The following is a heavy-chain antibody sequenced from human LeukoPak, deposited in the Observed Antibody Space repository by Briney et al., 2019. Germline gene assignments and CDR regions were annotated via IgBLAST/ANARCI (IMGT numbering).Heavy chain of an antibody. CDR1: GGSISSHY. CDR3: AREVSSGYYYYYYYMDV. CDR2: IYYSAST. J-gene: IGHJ6*03. Sequence: SETLSLTCTVSGGSISSHYWSWIRQPPGKGLEWIGYIYYSASTNYNPSLKSRVTISVDTSKNQFSLKLSSVTAADTAVYYCAREVSSGYYYYYYYMDVWGKGTTVTVSS. D-gene: IGHD3-22*01. V-gene: IGHV4-59*11.